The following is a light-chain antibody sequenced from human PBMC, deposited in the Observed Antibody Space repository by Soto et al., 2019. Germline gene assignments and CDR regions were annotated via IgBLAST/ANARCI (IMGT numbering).Light chain of an antibody. CDR1: QGISSW. V-gene: IGKV3D-20*02. Sequence: TQSPSTLSASVGDRVTITCRASQGISSWLAWYQQKPGQAPRLLIYGASSRATGIPDRFSGSGSGTDFTLTISRLEPEDFAVYYCQQRSNWPITFGQGTRLEIK. CDR3: QQRSNWPIT. CDR2: GAS. J-gene: IGKJ5*01.